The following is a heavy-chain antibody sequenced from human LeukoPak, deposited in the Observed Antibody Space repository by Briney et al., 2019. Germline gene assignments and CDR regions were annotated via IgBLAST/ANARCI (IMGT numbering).Heavy chain of an antibody. D-gene: IGHD3-9*01. Sequence: SETLSLTCTVSGVSISSSSYYWGWIRQPPGKGLEWIGRIYYSGSTYYNPSLKSRVAIFVDTSKNQFSLKLSSVTAADTAVYSCASPTGSYDILTGYYFEAFDIWVQGTMVTVSS. J-gene: IGHJ3*02. CDR3: ASPTGSYDILTGYYFEAFDI. CDR2: IYYSGST. CDR1: GVSISSSSYY. V-gene: IGHV4-39*01.